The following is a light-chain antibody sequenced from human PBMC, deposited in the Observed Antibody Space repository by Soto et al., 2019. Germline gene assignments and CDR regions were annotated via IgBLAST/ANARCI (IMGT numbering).Light chain of an antibody. J-gene: IGKJ2*01. Sequence: EIVLTQSPGTLSLSPGERATLSCRASQSVSSSYLAWYQQKPGQAPRLLIYGASSRATGIPERFSGSGSGTDFTLTSSRLEPEDFAVYYCQQYGSSGYTFGQGTKLEIK. CDR2: GAS. CDR3: QQYGSSGYT. V-gene: IGKV3-20*01. CDR1: QSVSSSY.